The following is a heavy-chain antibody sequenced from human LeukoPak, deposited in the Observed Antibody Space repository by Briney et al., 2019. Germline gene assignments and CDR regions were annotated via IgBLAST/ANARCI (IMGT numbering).Heavy chain of an antibody. Sequence: SETLSLTCTVSGGSLSSDNFYWSWIRQPPGKGLEWVGNIYYTGNTNYNPSLKSRVTISVDTSKNQFSLRLSSLTAADTAVYHCATKQWVPYYFHYWGQGSLVTVSS. V-gene: IGHV4-61*01. J-gene: IGHJ4*02. CDR1: GGSLSSDNFY. CDR2: IYYTGNT. D-gene: IGHD1/OR15-1a*01. CDR3: ATKQWVPYYFHY.